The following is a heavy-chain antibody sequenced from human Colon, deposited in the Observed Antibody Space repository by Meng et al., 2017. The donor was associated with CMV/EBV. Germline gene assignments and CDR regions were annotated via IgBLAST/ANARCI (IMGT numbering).Heavy chain of an antibody. J-gene: IGHJ4*02. Sequence: GGSLRLSCAASGFTFSSYSMTWIRQAPGKGLEWVSTISASADVTYYADSVKGRFTISRDNSKSTLFLHMNSLKAEDTAFYYCAKDQVGGGYNILYYFDYWGQGSLVTVSS. D-gene: IGHD5-24*01. CDR3: AKDQVGGGYNILYYFDY. CDR2: ISASADVT. CDR1: GFTFSSYS. V-gene: IGHV3-23*01.